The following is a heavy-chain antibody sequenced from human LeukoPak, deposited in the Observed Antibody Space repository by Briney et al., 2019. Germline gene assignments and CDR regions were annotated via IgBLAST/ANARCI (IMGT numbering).Heavy chain of an antibody. CDR2: IIPIFGTA. J-gene: IGHJ4*02. V-gene: IGHV1-69*13. CDR1: GGTFSSYA. Sequence: ASVKVSCKASGGTFSSYAISWVRQAPGQGLEWMGGIIPIFGTANYAQKFQGRVTITADESTSTAYMELRSLRSDDTAVYYCAREGYDYVWGSYRYTEFDYWGQGTLVTVSS. D-gene: IGHD3-16*02. CDR3: AREGYDYVWGSYRYTEFDY.